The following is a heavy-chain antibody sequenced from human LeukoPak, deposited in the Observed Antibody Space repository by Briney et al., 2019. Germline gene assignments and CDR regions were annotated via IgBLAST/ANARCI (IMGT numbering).Heavy chain of an antibody. V-gene: IGHV4-39*01. J-gene: IGHJ4*02. CDR1: GDSISSSSYY. Sequence: HPSETLSLTCSVSGDSISSSSYYWGRIRQPPGKGLEWIGSIYYTGSTYYKPSLKSRVTISVDTSKNQFSLKLNSVSAADTAVYYCARHSDSYGDRGPGYWGQGTLVTVSS. CDR2: IYYTGST. CDR3: ARHSDSYGDRGPGY. D-gene: IGHD5-18*01.